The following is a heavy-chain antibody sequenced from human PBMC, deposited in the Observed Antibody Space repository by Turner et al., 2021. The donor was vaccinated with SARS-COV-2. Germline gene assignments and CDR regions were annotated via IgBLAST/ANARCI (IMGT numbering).Heavy chain of an antibody. CDR2: ISSSSSTI. V-gene: IGHV3-48*01. CDR3: ARERVYSYAPYYYGIDV. J-gene: IGHJ6*02. CDR1: GLTFSNYS. Sequence: EVQLVESGGGWVQTGGSLTLSCPATGLTFSNYSRHWVRHAPGRGLEWVSYISSSSSTIYNADSVKRRFTISIDNAKNTLYLQMNNLRAEDTAGYYCARERVYSYAPYYYGIDVWGQGTTVTVSS. D-gene: IGHD5-18*01.